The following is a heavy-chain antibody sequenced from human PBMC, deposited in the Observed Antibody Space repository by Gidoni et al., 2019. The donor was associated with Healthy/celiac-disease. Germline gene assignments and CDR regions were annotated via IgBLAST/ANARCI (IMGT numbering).Heavy chain of an antibody. V-gene: IGHV1-24*01. J-gene: IGHJ6*02. CDR1: GYTLTELS. D-gene: IGHD3-10*01. CDR2: FDTEDGET. Sequence: HVQLVQSGAEVKKPGASVKVSCKVSGYTLTELSMHWVRQAPGKGLEWMGGFDTEDGETIYAQKFQGRVTMTEDKSTDTAYMELGSLRSEDTAVYYCATNTHTITRVRGVIIRGDYYYGMDVWGQGTTVTVSS. CDR3: ATNTHTITRVRGVIIRGDYYYGMDV.